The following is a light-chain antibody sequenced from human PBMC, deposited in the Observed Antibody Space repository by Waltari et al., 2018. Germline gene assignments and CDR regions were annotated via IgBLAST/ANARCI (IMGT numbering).Light chain of an antibody. V-gene: IGLV1-51*02. CDR2: ENS. CDR1: SSNIGNNY. J-gene: IGLJ7*01. Sequence: QSVLTQPPSVSAAPGQRVTISCSGGSSNIGNNYVSWYRQFQGTAHNLLIYENSERPAGIPGRFSGSKSGTSATLDITGLQAGDEADYYCGTWDSSLSGAVFGGGTHLTVL. CDR3: GTWDSSLSGAV.